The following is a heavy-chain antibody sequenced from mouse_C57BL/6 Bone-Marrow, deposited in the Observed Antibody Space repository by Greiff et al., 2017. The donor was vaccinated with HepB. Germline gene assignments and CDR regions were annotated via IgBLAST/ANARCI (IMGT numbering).Heavy chain of an antibody. Sequence: EVQGVESGGGLTQPGGSLSLSCAASGFTFTDYYMSWVRQPPGKALEWLGFIRNKANGYTTEYSASVKGRFTISRDTSQSILYLQMNALRAEDSATYYCARYGYYGSSLYWYFDVWGTGTTVTVSS. J-gene: IGHJ1*03. CDR3: ARYGYYGSSLYWYFDV. CDR1: GFTFTDYY. CDR2: IRNKANGYTT. V-gene: IGHV7-3*01. D-gene: IGHD1-1*01.